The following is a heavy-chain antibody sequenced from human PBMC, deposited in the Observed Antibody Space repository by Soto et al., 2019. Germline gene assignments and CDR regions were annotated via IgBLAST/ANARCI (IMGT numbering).Heavy chain of an antibody. CDR1: GFTFSSYA. D-gene: IGHD2-2*01. J-gene: IGHJ1*01. V-gene: IGHV3-23*01. CDR2: VSGSGRNT. CDR3: SMADQLISDIYSHY. Sequence: GGSLRLSCAASGFTFSSYAMSWVRQAPGKGLEWVSAVSGSGRNTYYADSVKGRFTISRDNSKNTLYLQMDSLRAEDTAVYYWSMADQLISDIYSHYLGDGILVT.